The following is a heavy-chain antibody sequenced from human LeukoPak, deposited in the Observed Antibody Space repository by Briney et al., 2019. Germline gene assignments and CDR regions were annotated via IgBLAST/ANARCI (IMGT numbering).Heavy chain of an antibody. J-gene: IGHJ4*02. V-gene: IGHV1-69*05. CDR3: ANYYYDSSGYLYGYFDY. CDR1: GGTFSSYA. Sequence: SVKVSCKASGGTFSSYAISWVRQAPGQGLEWMGGIIPIFGTANYAQKFQGRVTITTHESTSTAYMELSSLRSEDTAVYYCANYYYDSSGYLYGYFDYWGQGTLVTVSS. D-gene: IGHD3-22*01. CDR2: IIPIFGTA.